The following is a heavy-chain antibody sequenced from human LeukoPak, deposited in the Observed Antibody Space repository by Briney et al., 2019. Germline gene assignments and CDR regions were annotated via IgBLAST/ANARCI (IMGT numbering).Heavy chain of an antibody. D-gene: IGHD2-15*01. CDR2: ISSSSSYI. CDR3: ARPLKYCSGGSCYRHDAFDI. V-gene: IGHV3-21*01. J-gene: IGHJ3*02. CDR1: GFTFSSYS. Sequence: KSGGSLRLSCAASGFTFSSYSMNWVRQAPGKGLEWVSSISSSSSYIYYADSVKGRFTISRDNAKNSLYLQMNSLRAEDTAVYYCARPLKYCSGGSCYRHDAFDIWGQGTMVTVSS.